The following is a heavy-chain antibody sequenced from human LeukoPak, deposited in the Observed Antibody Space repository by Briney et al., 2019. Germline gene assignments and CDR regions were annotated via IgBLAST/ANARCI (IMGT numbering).Heavy chain of an antibody. V-gene: IGHV3-23*01. Sequence: GGSLRLSCAASGFTFSSYAMSWVRQAPGKGLEWVSAISGSGGSTYYADSVKGRFTISRDNSKNTLYLQMNSLRAEGTALYYCAKDAQGLVRGGIYFDFWGQGSLVTVSS. CDR3: AKDAQGLVRGGIYFDF. CDR2: ISGSGGST. J-gene: IGHJ4*02. CDR1: GFTFSSYA. D-gene: IGHD6-19*01.